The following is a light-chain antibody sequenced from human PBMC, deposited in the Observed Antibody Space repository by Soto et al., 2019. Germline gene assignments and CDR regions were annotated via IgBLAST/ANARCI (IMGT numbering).Light chain of an antibody. CDR1: PSISSW. CDR2: KAS. Sequence: DIQMPQSPSTLSASVGDRVTITCRASPSISSWLAWYPQKPGKAPKFLLYKASSLESGVPSRFSGSGSGTEFTLTISSLQPDDVATYYCQQYNSYSPYTFGQGTKLEIK. CDR3: QQYNSYSPYT. J-gene: IGKJ2*01. V-gene: IGKV1-5*03.